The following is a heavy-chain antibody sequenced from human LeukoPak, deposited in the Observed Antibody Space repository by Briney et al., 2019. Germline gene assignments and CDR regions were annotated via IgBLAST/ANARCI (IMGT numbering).Heavy chain of an antibody. D-gene: IGHD1-14*01. CDR1: GLIFSNSW. J-gene: IGHJ3*02. Sequence: GGSLRLSCAASGLIFSNSWMHWVRHAPGKGLVWVSRINRDGSSTSYADSVKGRFTISRDNAKNTLYLQMNSLRAEDTAVYYCARANNALDAFDIWGQGTMVTVSS. V-gene: IGHV3-74*01. CDR3: ARANNALDAFDI. CDR2: INRDGSST.